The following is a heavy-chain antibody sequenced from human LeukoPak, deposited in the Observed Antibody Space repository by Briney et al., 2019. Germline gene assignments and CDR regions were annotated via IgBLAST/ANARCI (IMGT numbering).Heavy chain of an antibody. J-gene: IGHJ4*02. Sequence: PSETLSLTCTVSGGSIRSYYWSWIRQPPGKGLEWIGYIYYSGSTKYNSSLKSRVTISVDTSKNQFSLKLSSVTAADTAVYYCARGDGNGYTSATQGLHWFDYWGQGTLVTVSS. V-gene: IGHV4-59*01. CDR3: ARGDGNGYTSATQGLHWFDY. D-gene: IGHD5-24*01. CDR2: IYYSGST. CDR1: GGSIRSYY.